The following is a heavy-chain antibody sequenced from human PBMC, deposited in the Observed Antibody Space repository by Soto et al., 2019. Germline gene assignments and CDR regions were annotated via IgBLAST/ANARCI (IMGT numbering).Heavy chain of an antibody. Sequence: QVQLVQSGAEVKKPGASVKVSCKASGYTLTSYYMHWVRQAPGQGLEWMGIINPSGGSTIYAQKFQGRVTMTRDTSTSTVYMELNSLRSEDTAVYYCARDRNYDSSGYSYHPDYWGQGTLVTVSS. CDR2: INPSGGST. CDR1: GYTLTSYY. D-gene: IGHD3-22*01. J-gene: IGHJ4*02. V-gene: IGHV1-46*01. CDR3: ARDRNYDSSGYSYHPDY.